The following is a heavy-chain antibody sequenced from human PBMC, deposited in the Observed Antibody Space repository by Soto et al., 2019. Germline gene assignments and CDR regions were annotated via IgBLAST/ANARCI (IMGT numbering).Heavy chain of an antibody. CDR2: ISHSETT. CDR1: GSYITSGDYH. Sequence: QVRLQESGPGLVKASQTLSLTCSVSGSYITSGDYHWTWIRQAPGKGLEWIGYISHSETTYYSPALKNRIIISSEFAMNQFSLRLNSATAADTAVYFCAGFGGGDRDDKWGQGTLVTVSS. V-gene: IGHV4-30-4*01. CDR3: AGFGGGDRDDK. J-gene: IGHJ4*02. D-gene: IGHD2-15*01.